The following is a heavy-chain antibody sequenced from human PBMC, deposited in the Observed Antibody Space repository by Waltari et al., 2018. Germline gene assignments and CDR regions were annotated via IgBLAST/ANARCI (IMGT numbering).Heavy chain of an antibody. CDR2: IIPIFGTA. CDR3: AKVGNNWGGSSLDFDY. Sequence: QVQLVQSGAEVKKPGSSVKVSCKASEGTFSSYAISWVRQAPGQGLEWMGGIIPIFGTANYAQKCQGRVTITADKSTSTAYMELNSLRAEDTAVYYCAKVGNNWGGSSLDFDYWGQGTLVTVSS. V-gene: IGHV1-69*14. CDR1: EGTFSSYA. J-gene: IGHJ4*02. D-gene: IGHD6-13*01.